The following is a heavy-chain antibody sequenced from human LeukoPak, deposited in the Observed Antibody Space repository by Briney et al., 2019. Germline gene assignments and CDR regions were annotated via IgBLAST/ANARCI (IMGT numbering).Heavy chain of an antibody. D-gene: IGHD1-26*01. CDR3: XGXXLWXYXXXXXDV. Sequence: CXXSGGSISSHRHFWGWIRQPPGRGLEWIANIYYSGSTYSNPSLRSRVTISVDTSKNQFSLKLSYVAAADTAGYXXXGXXLWXYXXXXXDVWGKGTTVTVSS. J-gene: IGHJ6*03. V-gene: IGHV4-39*07. CDR2: IYYSGST. CDR1: GGSISSHRHF.